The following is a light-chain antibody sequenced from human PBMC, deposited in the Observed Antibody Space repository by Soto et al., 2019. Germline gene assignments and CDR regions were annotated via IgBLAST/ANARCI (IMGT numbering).Light chain of an antibody. CDR1: HSCRNW. J-gene: IGKJ5*01. CDR3: QQAISFPPIT. CDR2: EAS. V-gene: IGKV1-5*01. Sequence: DLQNTQSPSTLAASVGDRVTITCRASHSCRNWLAWYQQKAGKAPRLLNYEASTLQSRVPSRHSGSGSGSEFPLTISSLPPDDFASYFFQQAISFPPITLGPGKPLEIK.